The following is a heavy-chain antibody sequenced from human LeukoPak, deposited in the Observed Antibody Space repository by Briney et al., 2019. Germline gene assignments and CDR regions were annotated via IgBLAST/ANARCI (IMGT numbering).Heavy chain of an antibody. CDR1: GGSFSGYY. CDR2: INHSGST. V-gene: IGHV4-34*01. D-gene: IGHD6-19*01. CDR3: ARAGPGVAVAFDY. J-gene: IGHJ4*02. Sequence: SETLSLTCAVYGGSFSGYYWSWIRQPPGKGLEWIGEINHSGSTNYNPSLKSRVTISVDTSKNQFSLKLSSETAADTAVYYCARAGPGVAVAFDYWGQGTLVTVSS.